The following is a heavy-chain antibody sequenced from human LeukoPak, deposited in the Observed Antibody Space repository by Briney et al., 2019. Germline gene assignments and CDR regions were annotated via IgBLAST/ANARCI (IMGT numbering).Heavy chain of an antibody. CDR2: INAGNGNT. CDR3: ARTRGYYYDYSGYYDY. CDR1: GYTFTSHA. J-gene: IGHJ4*02. V-gene: IGHV1-3*01. D-gene: IGHD3-22*01. Sequence: ASVKVSCKASGYTFTSHAMHWVRQAPGQRLEWMGWINAGNGNTKYSQKFQGRVTITRDTSASTAYMELSSLRSEDTAVYYCARTRGYYYDYSGYYDYWGQGTLVTVSS.